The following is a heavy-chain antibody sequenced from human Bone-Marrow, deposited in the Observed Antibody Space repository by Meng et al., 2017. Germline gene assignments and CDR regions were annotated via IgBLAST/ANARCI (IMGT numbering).Heavy chain of an antibody. J-gene: IGHJ3*02. CDR1: GVSFSDSD. Sequence: GGSLRLSCAVSGVSFSDSDIHWVRQASGKGPEWVGRIGTKPKSYAAAYAASVRGRFTISRDDSKNTAYLQMNSLKTEDSAVYYCTIYIRGHIWGQGTMVTVSS. CDR3: TIYIRGHI. V-gene: IGHV3-73*01. D-gene: IGHD6-19*01. CDR2: IGTKPKSYAA.